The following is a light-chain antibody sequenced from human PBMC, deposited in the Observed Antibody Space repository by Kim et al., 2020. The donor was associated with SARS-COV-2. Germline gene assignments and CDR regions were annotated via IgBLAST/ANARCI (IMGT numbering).Light chain of an antibody. CDR1: NIGSKN. V-gene: IGLV3-9*01. CDR2: RDN. Sequence: SLALESTARSTCAGDNIGSKNVHWYQEKPGQAPVVVIYRDNDRPSGIPERFSGSNSGNTATLTISRAQAGDEADYYCRVWDGTTYVCGTGTKVTVL. J-gene: IGLJ1*01. CDR3: RVWDGTTYV.